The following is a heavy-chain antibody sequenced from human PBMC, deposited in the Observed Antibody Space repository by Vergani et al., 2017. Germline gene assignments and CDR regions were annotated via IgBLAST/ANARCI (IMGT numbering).Heavy chain of an antibody. Sequence: EVQLVESGGGLIQPGGSLRLSCAASGFTVSSNYMSWVRQAPGKGLEWVSVIYSGGSTYYADSVKGRFTISRDNAKNSLYLQMNSLRAEDTAVYYCARDEGYYFYYMDVWGKGTTVTVSS. CDR3: ARDEGYYFYYMDV. V-gene: IGHV3-53*01. CDR2: IYSGGST. CDR1: GFTVSSNY. J-gene: IGHJ6*03.